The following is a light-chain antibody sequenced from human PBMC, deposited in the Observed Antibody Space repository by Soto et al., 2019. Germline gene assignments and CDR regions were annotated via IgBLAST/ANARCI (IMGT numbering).Light chain of an antibody. Sequence: EIVMTQSPATLSVSPGERVTLSCRASQSVGSNLAWYQQKPGQVPRLLMYGTSTRATAIPASFSGSGSGTEFTLTISRLQSEDFAVYYCQQYDRWPWTFGQGTKVEIK. CDR2: GTS. V-gene: IGKV3-15*01. CDR1: QSVGSN. J-gene: IGKJ1*01. CDR3: QQYDRWPWT.